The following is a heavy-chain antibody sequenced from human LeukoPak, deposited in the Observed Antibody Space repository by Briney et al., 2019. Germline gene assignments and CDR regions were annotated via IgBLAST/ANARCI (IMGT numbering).Heavy chain of an antibody. CDR3: ARAAYSRDYYYYYMDV. CDR1: GFTFSSYE. Sequence: PGGSLRLSCAASGFTFSSYEMNWVRQAPGKGLEWVSYISSSGSTIYYADSVKGRFTISRDNAKNSLYLQMNSLRAEDTAVYYCARAAYSRDYYYYYMDVWGKGTTVTISS. V-gene: IGHV3-48*03. D-gene: IGHD6-13*01. J-gene: IGHJ6*03. CDR2: ISSSGSTI.